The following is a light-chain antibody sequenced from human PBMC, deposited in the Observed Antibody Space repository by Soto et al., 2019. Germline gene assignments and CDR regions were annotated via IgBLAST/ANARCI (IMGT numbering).Light chain of an antibody. Sequence: DIVMTQSPDSLAVSLGERATINCKSSQSVLYNSNNKNYLAWYQQRPGQPPKLLIYWASTRESGVPDRFSGSGSGTDFTLTITGLQAEDVAVYYCQQYESTPPTFGQGTKLEIK. CDR3: QQYESTPPT. CDR2: WAS. CDR1: QSVLYNSNNKNY. V-gene: IGKV4-1*01. J-gene: IGKJ2*01.